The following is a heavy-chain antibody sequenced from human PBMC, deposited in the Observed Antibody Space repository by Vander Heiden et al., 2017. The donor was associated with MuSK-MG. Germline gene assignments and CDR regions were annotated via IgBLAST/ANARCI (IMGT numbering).Heavy chain of an antibody. CDR3: ARGRGSSSWFYYYYYYMDV. V-gene: IGHV4-34*01. Sequence: QVQLQQWGAGLLKPSETLSLTCAVHGGSFSGYYWSWIRQPPGKGLEWIGEINHSGSTNYNPSLKSRVTISVDTSKNQFSLKLSSVTAADTAVYYCARGRGSSSWFYYYYYYMDVWGKGTTVTVSS. CDR2: INHSGST. CDR1: GGSFSGYY. D-gene: IGHD6-13*01. J-gene: IGHJ6*03.